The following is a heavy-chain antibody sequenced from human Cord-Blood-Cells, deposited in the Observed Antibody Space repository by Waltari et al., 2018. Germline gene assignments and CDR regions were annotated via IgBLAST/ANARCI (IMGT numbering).Heavy chain of an antibody. CDR3: ARDLDSTYYFDY. CDR2: ISYDGSNK. CDR1: GFTFSSYA. D-gene: IGHD4-4*01. V-gene: IGHV3-30*04. J-gene: IGHJ4*02. Sequence: QVQLVESGGGVVQPGRSLRLSCAASGFTFSSYAMHWVRQAPGKGVGWVAVISYDGSNKYYADSVKGRFTISRDNSKNTLYLQMNSLRAEDTAVYYCARDLDSTYYFDYWGQGTLVTVSS.